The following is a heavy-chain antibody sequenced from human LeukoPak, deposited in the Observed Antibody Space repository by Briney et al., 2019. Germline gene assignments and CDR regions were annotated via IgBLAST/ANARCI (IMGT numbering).Heavy chain of an antibody. CDR3: ARITGDTYSLDY. CDR1: GFTLSSFG. D-gene: IGHD5-18*01. Sequence: AASVKVSCKASGFTLSSFGVTWLRQAPGQGPEWMGWISGDNTKKKYAQKVQGRVTMTTDTSTSTAYMELRSLRSDDTAVYYCARITGDTYSLDYWGQGTLVTVSS. CDR2: ISGDNTKK. J-gene: IGHJ4*02. V-gene: IGHV1-18*01.